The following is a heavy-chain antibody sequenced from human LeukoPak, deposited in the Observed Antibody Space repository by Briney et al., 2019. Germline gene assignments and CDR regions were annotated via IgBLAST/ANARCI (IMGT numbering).Heavy chain of an antibody. D-gene: IGHD7-27*01. CDR2: GHYSGSP. J-gene: IGHJ4*02. Sequence: SETLSLTCTVSGGSISSYYWTWIRQPPRKGLEWIGFGHYSGSPNYNPSLRSRVTVSVDTSGNQFSLRLTSVTAADTAVYYCARNRWGLDDWGQGTLVTVSS. V-gene: IGHV4-59*01. CDR1: GGSISSYY. CDR3: ARNRWGLDD.